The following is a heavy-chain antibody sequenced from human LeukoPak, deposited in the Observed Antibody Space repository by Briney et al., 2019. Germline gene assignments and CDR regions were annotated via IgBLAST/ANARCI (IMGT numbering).Heavy chain of an antibody. V-gene: IGHV1-69*04. D-gene: IGHD2-15*01. Sequence: SVKVSCKASGGTFSSYAISWVRQAPGQGLEWMGRIIPILGIANYAQKFQGRVTITADKSTSTAYMELSSLRTEDTAVYYCARELLIWRGGRCPTPCFDPWGQGTLVTVSS. J-gene: IGHJ5*02. CDR1: GGTFSSYA. CDR2: IIPILGIA. CDR3: ARELLIWRGGRCPTPCFDP.